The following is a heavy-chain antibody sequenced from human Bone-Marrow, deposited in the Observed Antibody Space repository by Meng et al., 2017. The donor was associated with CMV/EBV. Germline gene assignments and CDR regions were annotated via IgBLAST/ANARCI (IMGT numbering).Heavy chain of an antibody. CDR3: AREGAYCGGDCYQGLDY. Sequence: ASVKVSCKASGYTFTRVGISWVRQAPGQGLEWMGWISAYNGNTNYAQKLQGRVSMTTDTSTTTAHMEVRSLRSDDTAVYYCAREGAYCGGDCYQGLDYWGQGTLVTVSS. D-gene: IGHD2-21*01. J-gene: IGHJ4*02. V-gene: IGHV1-18*01. CDR2: ISAYNGNT. CDR1: GYTFTRVG.